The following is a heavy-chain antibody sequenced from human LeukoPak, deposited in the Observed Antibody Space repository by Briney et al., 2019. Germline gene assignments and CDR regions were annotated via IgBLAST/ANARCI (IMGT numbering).Heavy chain of an antibody. V-gene: IGHV3-23*01. D-gene: IGHD5-24*01. CDR1: GFTFSSHG. Sequence: GGTLRLSCAASGFTFSSHGMNWVRQAPGKGLEWVSGIIPSGHTTYYADSVRGRFTISRDNSRNTLYLQMNSLRAEDTAVYYCAKDDRWLQFCCWGQGTLVTVSA. CDR3: AKDDRWLQFCC. J-gene: IGHJ4*02. CDR2: IIPSGHTT.